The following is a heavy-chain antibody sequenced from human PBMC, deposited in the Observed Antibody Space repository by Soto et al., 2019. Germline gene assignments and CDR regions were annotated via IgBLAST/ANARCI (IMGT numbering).Heavy chain of an antibody. J-gene: IGHJ3*02. Sequence: QVQLVQSGAEVKKPGASVKVSCRASGYIFTNYGISWVRQAPGQGLEWMGWISPYNGHTKYAQKPQGRVTMTTDTFTSTVYMEMRSLRSDDAAMYYCTRTNIVGTTTDAFDIWGQGTMLTVSS. CDR3: TRTNIVGTTTDAFDI. D-gene: IGHD1-26*01. CDR2: ISPYNGHT. CDR1: GYIFTNYG. V-gene: IGHV1-18*01.